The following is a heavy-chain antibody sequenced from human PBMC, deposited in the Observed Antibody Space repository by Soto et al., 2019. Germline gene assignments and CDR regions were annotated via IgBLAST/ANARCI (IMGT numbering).Heavy chain of an antibody. CDR1: GYNFGNYW. J-gene: IGHJ4*02. Sequence: PGESLKISCKGSGYNFGNYWIGWVRQMPGKGLEWVGIIYPGDSEIRYRPSFQGQVTISADKSISTAYLQWSSLKASDTALYFCSRMQYSYGQLDYFDYWGQGTQVTVSS. CDR2: IYPGDSEI. CDR3: SRMQYSYGQLDYFDY. D-gene: IGHD3-16*01. V-gene: IGHV5-51*01.